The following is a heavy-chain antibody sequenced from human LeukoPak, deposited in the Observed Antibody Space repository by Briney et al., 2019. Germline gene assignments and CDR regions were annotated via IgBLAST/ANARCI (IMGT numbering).Heavy chain of an antibody. D-gene: IGHD3-22*01. J-gene: IGHJ3*02. CDR3: ARVLLSGYYPSDAFDI. CDR2: ISAYNGNT. CDR1: GYTFTSYG. Sequence: ASVKVSCKASGYTFTSYGISWVRQAPGQGLEWMGWISAYNGNTNYAQKLQGRVTMTTDTSTSTAYMELRSLRSDDTAVYYCARVLLSGYYPSDAFDIWGQGTMVTVSS. V-gene: IGHV1-18*01.